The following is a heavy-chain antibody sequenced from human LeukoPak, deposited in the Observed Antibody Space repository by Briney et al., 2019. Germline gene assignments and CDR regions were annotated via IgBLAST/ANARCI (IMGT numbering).Heavy chain of an antibody. D-gene: IGHD3-22*01. CDR3: ARVLREVGTYYYDSSGSSFDY. V-gene: IGHV4-31*03. CDR1: GGSISSGGYY. Sequence: SETLSLTRTVSGGSISSGGYYWSWIRQHPGKGLEWIGCIYYSGSTYYNPSLKSRVTISVDTSKNQFSLKLSSVTAADTAVYYCARVLREVGTYYYDSSGSSFDYWGQGTLVTVSS. J-gene: IGHJ4*02. CDR2: IYYSGST.